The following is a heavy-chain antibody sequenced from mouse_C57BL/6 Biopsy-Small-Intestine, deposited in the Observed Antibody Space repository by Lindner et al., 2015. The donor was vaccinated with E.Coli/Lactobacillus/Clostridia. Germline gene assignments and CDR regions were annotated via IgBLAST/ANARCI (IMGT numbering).Heavy chain of an antibody. D-gene: IGHD1-1*02. CDR2: IYPGDGDT. J-gene: IGHJ2*01. CDR1: GYTFSNSW. CDR3: ARSGYGRYFDY. Sequence: VQLQESGPELMKPGASVKISCKASGYTFSNSWMNWVKQRPGKGLEWIGRIYPGDGDTLYNGKFKGKATLTADKSSSTGYMQLSSLTSEDSAVYFCARSGYGRYFDYWGQGTTLTVSS. V-gene: IGHV1-82*01.